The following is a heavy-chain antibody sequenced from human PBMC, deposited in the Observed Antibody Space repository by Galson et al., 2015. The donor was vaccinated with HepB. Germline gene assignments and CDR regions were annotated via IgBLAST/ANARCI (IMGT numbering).Heavy chain of an antibody. CDR1: GFTVSSNY. CDR2: IYSGGST. Sequence: SLRLSCAASGFTVSSNYMSWVRQAPGKGLEWVSVIYSGGSTYYADSVKGRFTISRDNSKNTLYLQMNSLRAEDTAVYYCARDPGGVVVPAATSLTGWYFDLWGRGTLVTVSS. V-gene: IGHV3-53*01. J-gene: IGHJ2*01. CDR3: ARDPGGVVVPAATSLTGWYFDL. D-gene: IGHD2-2*01.